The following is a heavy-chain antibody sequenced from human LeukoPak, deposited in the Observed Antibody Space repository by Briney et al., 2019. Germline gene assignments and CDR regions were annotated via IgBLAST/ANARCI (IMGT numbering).Heavy chain of an antibody. V-gene: IGHV5-51*01. CDR1: GYSFTSYW. D-gene: IGHD6-19*01. J-gene: IGHJ4*02. CDR3: ARHGDSGGWHLQTDY. Sequence: GESLKISCQGSGYSFTSYWIVWVRQMPGKGLEWMGIIYPGDSDTTYSPSFQGQVTISADKSISTAYLQWSSLRASDTAIYYCARHGDSGGWHLQTDYWGQGTLVTVSS. CDR2: IYPGDSDT.